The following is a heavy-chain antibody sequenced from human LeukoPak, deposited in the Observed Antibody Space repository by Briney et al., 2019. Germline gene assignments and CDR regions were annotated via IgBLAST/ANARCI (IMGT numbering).Heavy chain of an antibody. CDR1: VNTFTDHY. D-gene: IGHD4-17*01. J-gene: IGHJ4*02. Sequence: ASVTVSLMPSVNTFTDHYIHWVRQAPGQGREGMGCINHNSGATDYLQKFQGRVTMTSATSICTAYVELSMLRSDDAAVYYCASQVLTDYDFDSWGQGTLLAVSS. CDR2: INHNSGAT. V-gene: IGHV1-2*02. CDR3: ASQVLTDYDFDS.